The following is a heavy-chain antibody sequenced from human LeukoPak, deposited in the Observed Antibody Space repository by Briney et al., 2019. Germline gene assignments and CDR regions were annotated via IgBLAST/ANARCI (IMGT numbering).Heavy chain of an antibody. CDR1: GSGFTSYY. V-gene: IGHV1-46*03. Sequence: ASVKLSCTAVGSGFTSYYNNWVRQAPGQGLEWTEIITPSVGGTSYARKFQGRVTMTRDTSKSTVYMELSSLRSEDTVVYCCARHGAGRYYPAEGRVDYWGQGTLVTVSS. CDR2: ITPSVGGT. CDR3: ARHGAGRYYPAEGRVDY. D-gene: IGHD3-10*01. J-gene: IGHJ4*02.